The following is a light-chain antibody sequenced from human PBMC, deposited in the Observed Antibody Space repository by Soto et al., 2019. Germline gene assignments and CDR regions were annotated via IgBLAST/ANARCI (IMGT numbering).Light chain of an antibody. CDR3: VLYMGSGIWV. V-gene: IGLV8-61*01. J-gene: IGLJ3*02. CDR2: NTN. Sequence: QTVVTQEPSCSVSPGGTVTLTCGLSSGSVSTSYYPNWYQQTPGQAPRSLIYNTNTRSSGVPDRFSGSILGNKAALTITGAQADDESDYYCVLYMGSGIWVFGGGTKLTVL. CDR1: SGSVSTSYY.